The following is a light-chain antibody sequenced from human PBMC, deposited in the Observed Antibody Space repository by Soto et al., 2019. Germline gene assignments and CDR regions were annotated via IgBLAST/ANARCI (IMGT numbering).Light chain of an antibody. Sequence: DIQMTQSPSTLSATAGDRVTITCRASQSISSWLAWYQHKPGKAPKLLIYDASNLDSGVPSRCSGSGAGTEFTLTISRLQPDDFATYYCQQYNIYPCSFGQGTKVDIK. J-gene: IGKJ1*01. CDR1: QSISSW. CDR2: DAS. CDR3: QQYNIYPCS. V-gene: IGKV1-5*01.